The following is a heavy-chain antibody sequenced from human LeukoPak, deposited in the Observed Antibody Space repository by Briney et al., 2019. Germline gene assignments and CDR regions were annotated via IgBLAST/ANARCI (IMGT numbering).Heavy chain of an antibody. CDR2: INPSGGST. CDR1: GYTFTSYY. CDR3: ARDRDVGDIVVVPAALDY. V-gene: IGHV1-46*01. D-gene: IGHD2-2*01. J-gene: IGHJ4*02. Sequence: ASVKVSCKASGYTFTSYYMHWVRQAPGQGLEWMGIINPSGGSTSYAQKFQGRVTMTRDTSTSTVYMELSSLRSEDTAVCYCARDRDVGDIVVVPAALDYWGQGTLVTVSS.